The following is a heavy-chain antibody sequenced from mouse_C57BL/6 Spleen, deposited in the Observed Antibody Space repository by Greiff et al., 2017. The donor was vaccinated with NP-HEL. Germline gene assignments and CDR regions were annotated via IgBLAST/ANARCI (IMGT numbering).Heavy chain of an antibody. V-gene: IGHV14-4*01. CDR1: GFNIKDDY. CDR3: TTSFITTVVGY. D-gene: IGHD1-1*01. J-gene: IGHJ2*01. Sequence: VQLKQSGAELVRPGASVKLSCTASGFNIKDDYMHWVKQRPEQGLEWIGWIDPENGDTEYASKFQGKATITADTSSNTAYLQLSSLTSEDTAVYYCTTSFITTVVGYWGQGTTLTVSS. CDR2: IDPENGDT.